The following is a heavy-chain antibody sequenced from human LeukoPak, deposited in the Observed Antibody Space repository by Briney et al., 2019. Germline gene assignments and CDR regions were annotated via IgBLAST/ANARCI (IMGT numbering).Heavy chain of an antibody. V-gene: IGHV4-39*01. CDR3: ARYMYDILTGQLTYYFDY. D-gene: IGHD3-9*01. J-gene: IGHJ4*02. CDR1: GGSISSSSYY. CDR2: IYYSGST. Sequence: SETLSLTCTVSGGSISSSSYYWGWIRQPPGKGLEWIGSIYYSGSTYYNPSLKSRVTISADTSKNQFSLKLSSVTAADTAVYYCARYMYDILTGQLTYYFDYWGQGTLVTVSS.